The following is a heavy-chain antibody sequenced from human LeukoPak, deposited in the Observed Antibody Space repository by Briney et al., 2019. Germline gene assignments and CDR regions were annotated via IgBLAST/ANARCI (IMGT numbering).Heavy chain of an antibody. CDR3: ARGYYGAGWFDP. CDR1: GGSISSYY. Sequence: SETLSLTCTVSGGSISSYYWSWIRQPPGKGLEWIGYIYTSGNTNYNPSLKSRVTISVDTSKNQFSLKLSSVTAADTAVYYCARGYYGAGWFDPWGQGTLVTVSS. CDR2: IYTSGNT. V-gene: IGHV4-4*09. J-gene: IGHJ5*02. D-gene: IGHD4-17*01.